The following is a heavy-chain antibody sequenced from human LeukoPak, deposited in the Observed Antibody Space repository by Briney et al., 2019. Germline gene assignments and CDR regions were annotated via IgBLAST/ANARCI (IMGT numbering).Heavy chain of an antibody. Sequence: QPGRSLRLSCAPSGFTFSSYGMHWLRQAPGKGLEWVAVIWYDGSNKYYADSVKGRFTISRDNSKNTLYLQMNSLRAEDTAVYYCAKGTYYYDSSGYAFDYWGQGTLVTVSS. V-gene: IGHV3-33*06. CDR3: AKGTYYYDSSGYAFDY. CDR1: GFTFSSYG. CDR2: IWYDGSNK. D-gene: IGHD3-22*01. J-gene: IGHJ4*02.